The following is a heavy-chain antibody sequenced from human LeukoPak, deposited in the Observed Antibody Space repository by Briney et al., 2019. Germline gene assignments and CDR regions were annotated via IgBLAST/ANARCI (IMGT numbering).Heavy chain of an antibody. D-gene: IGHD6-13*01. CDR3: ANLAAAGTG. J-gene: IGHJ4*02. CDR2: ISYDGSNK. CDR1: TFSFSDNY. Sequence: SLRPSCVASTFSFSDNYMSWIRQAPGKGLEWVAVISYDGSNKYYADSVKGRFTISRDNSKNTLYLQMNSLRAEDTAVYYCANLAAAGTGWGQGTLVTVSS. V-gene: IGHV3-30-3*01.